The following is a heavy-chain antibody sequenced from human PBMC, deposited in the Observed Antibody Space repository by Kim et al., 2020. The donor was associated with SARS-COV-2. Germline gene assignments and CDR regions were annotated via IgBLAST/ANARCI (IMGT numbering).Heavy chain of an antibody. V-gene: IGHV6-1*01. Sequence: SQTLSLTCAISGDSVSSNSAAWNWIRQSPSRGLEWLGRTYYRSKWYNDYAVSVKSRITINPDTSKNQFSLQLNSVTPEDTAVYYCVRAVGPIGFSSGWYYYYYGMDVWGQGTTVTVSS. D-gene: IGHD6-19*01. J-gene: IGHJ6*02. CDR2: TYYRSKWYN. CDR3: VRAVGPIGFSSGWYYYYYGMDV. CDR1: GDSVSSNSAA.